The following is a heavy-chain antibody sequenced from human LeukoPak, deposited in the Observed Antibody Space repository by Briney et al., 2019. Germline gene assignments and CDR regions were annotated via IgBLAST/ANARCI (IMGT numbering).Heavy chain of an antibody. CDR2: INPNSGGT. J-gene: IGHJ4*02. CDR1: GYTFTGYY. CDR3: ARSLDSSGRTPLD. V-gene: IGHV1-2*02. Sequence: ASVKVSCKASGYTFTGYYMHWVRQAPGQGLEWMGWINPNSGGTNYAQKFQGGVTMTRDTSISTAYMELSRLRSDDTAVYYCARSLDSSGRTPLDWGQGTLVTVSS. D-gene: IGHD3-22*01.